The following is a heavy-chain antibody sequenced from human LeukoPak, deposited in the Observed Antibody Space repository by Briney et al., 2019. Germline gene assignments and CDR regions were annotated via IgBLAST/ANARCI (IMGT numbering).Heavy chain of an antibody. CDR1: GFTFSSYS. Sequence: GGSLRLSCAASGFTFSSYSMNWVRQAPGEGLEWVSSISSSSSYIYYADSVKGRFTISRDNAKNSLYLQMNSLRAEDTAVYYCARDTNSAGAYFDYWGQGTLVTVSP. J-gene: IGHJ4*02. V-gene: IGHV3-21*01. CDR2: ISSSSSYI. D-gene: IGHD2-21*01. CDR3: ARDTNSAGAYFDY.